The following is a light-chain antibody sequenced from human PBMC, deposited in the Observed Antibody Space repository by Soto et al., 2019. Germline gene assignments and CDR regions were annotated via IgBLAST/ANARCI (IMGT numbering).Light chain of an antibody. CDR2: RCN. J-gene: IGLJ1*01. CDR1: NSNIGHNY. Sequence: QSVLTQPPSASGTPGQTVTISCSGSNSNIGHNYVDWYQQFPGTAPRLLISRCNERPSGVPDRFSGSKSGTSASLAISGLRSEDEADYYCASWDDSLSGYVFGTGTKV. V-gene: IGLV1-47*01. CDR3: ASWDDSLSGYV.